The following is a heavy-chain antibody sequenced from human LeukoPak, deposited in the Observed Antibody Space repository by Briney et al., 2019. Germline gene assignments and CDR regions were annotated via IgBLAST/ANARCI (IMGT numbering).Heavy chain of an antibody. J-gene: IGHJ4*02. D-gene: IGHD1-1*01. CDR3: ISGGGTADY. CDR2: TKIKTDDGTP. Sequence: GGSLRLSCAASGFTFSNAWMNWMGWVRQAPGKGLEWVGLTKIKTDDGTPDYAALVKGRFTISRDDSKNTVYLEMNGLETEDTAVYYCISGGGTADYWGRGTLVSVSS. V-gene: IGHV3-15*01. CDR1: GFTFSNAW.